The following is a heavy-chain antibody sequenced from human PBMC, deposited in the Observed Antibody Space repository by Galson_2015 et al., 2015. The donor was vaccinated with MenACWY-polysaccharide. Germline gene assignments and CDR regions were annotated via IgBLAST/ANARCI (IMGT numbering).Heavy chain of an antibody. CDR3: ARENTSCVGGYFVY. CDR1: GISLTSSGMR. D-gene: IGHD2-2*01. V-gene: IGHV2-70*04. Sequence: PALWTPTATLMLTSTSSGISLTSSGMRVRRIRHAPGKALEWVARIERDDDKFYSTSLKTRLTICKDTSNNQVVLKMTNMDPVDTAVYYCARENTSCVGGYFVYWGQGTLVTVSS. CDR2: IERDDDK. J-gene: IGHJ4*02.